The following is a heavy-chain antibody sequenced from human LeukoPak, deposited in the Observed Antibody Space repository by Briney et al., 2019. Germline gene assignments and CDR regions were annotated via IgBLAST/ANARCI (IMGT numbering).Heavy chain of an antibody. CDR3: AREPGIAAAGPTAYFDY. V-gene: IGHV1-69*13. D-gene: IGHD6-13*01. Sequence: ASVKVSCKASGGTLSSYAISWVRQAPGQGLEWMGGIIPIFGTANYAQRFQGRVTITADESTSTAYMELSSLRSEDTAVYYCAREPGIAAAGPTAYFDYWGQGTLVTVSS. J-gene: IGHJ4*02. CDR2: IIPIFGTA. CDR1: GGTLSSYA.